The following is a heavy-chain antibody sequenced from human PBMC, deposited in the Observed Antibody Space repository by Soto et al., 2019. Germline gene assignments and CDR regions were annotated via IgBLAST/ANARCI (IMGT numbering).Heavy chain of an antibody. CDR1: GGTFGNSA. CDR3: ARDNEPQQLGGNYYYGIDD. J-gene: IGHJ6*02. V-gene: IGHV1-69*12. CDR2: ICPIFPTP. Sequence: QVQLVQSGAEVKKPGSSVTVSCKASGGTFGNSAISWVRQAPGQGLAWMGGICPIFPTPYYARKFQGRVTITADESTTTAYMELTSLKSEDTAVYYCARDNEPQQLGGNYYYGIDDWGQRTTVTVSS. D-gene: IGHD1-1*01.